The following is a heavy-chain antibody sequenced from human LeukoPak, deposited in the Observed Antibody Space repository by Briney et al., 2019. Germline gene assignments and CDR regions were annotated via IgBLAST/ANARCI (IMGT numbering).Heavy chain of an antibody. CDR2: IRQDGGEK. Sequence: GGSLRLSCTASGFTFGDYAMSWFRQAPGKGLEWVASIRQDGGEKSYVDSVKGRFTISRDNTKNSLYLQMSSLRAEDTAVYYCARDGTAAGLYFDLWGQGTLVTVSS. J-gene: IGHJ4*01. CDR3: ARDGTAAGLYFDL. V-gene: IGHV3-7*01. CDR1: GFTFGDYA. D-gene: IGHD6-13*01.